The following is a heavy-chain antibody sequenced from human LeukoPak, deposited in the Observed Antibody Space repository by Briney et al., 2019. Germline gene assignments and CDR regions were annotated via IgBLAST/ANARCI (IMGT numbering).Heavy chain of an antibody. CDR2: TYYRSRWYT. CDR3: ATGGTTVTPLPFDY. J-gene: IGHJ4*02. CDR1: GDSVSSNSAA. V-gene: IGHV6-1*01. Sequence: SQTLSLTCAISGDSVSSNSAAWNWIRQSPSRGLEWLGRTYYRSRWYTDYAVSVKSRITINADTSKNQFSLQLNSVTPEVTAVYYCATGGTTVTPLPFDYWGQGTLVTVSS. D-gene: IGHD4-17*01.